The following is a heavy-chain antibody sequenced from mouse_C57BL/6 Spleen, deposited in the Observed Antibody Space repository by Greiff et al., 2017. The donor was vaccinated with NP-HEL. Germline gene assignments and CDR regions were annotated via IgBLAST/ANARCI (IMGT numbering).Heavy chain of an antibody. CDR3: ARDRTGTVDY. CDR1: GFTFSSYA. CDR2: ISDGGSYT. V-gene: IGHV5-4*01. J-gene: IGHJ4*01. D-gene: IGHD4-1*01. Sequence: EVQGVESGGGLVKPGGSLKLSCAASGFTFSSYAMSWVRQTPEKRLEWVANISDGGSYTYYPDNVKGRFTISRDNAKNNLYLQMSHLKSEDTAMYYCARDRTGTVDYWGQGTSVTVSS.